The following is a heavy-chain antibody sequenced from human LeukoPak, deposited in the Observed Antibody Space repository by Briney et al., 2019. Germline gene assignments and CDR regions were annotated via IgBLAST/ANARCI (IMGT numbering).Heavy chain of an antibody. Sequence: GGSLRLSCAASGFTFSSYAMSWVRQAPGKGLEWVSSICGSGDTTYYADSVKGRFTISRDNSKNTLYLQMNSLRADDTAVYYCAKASGGSCFSSCGYWGQGTLVTVSS. CDR1: GFTFSSYA. J-gene: IGHJ4*02. CDR3: AKASGGSCFSSCGY. V-gene: IGHV3-23*01. CDR2: ICGSGDTT. D-gene: IGHD2-15*01.